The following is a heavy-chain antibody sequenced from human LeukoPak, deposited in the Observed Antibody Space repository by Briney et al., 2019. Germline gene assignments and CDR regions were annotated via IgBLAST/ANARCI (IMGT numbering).Heavy chain of an antibody. CDR2: ISSSGSYI. D-gene: IGHD3-22*01. Sequence: GGSLRLSCAASGFTFSSYSMNWDRQAPGKGLEWVSSISSSGSYIYYADSVKGRFTISRDNAKNSLYLQMNSLRAEDTAVYYCARDLNMEGYYDSSGYGPDAFDIWGQGTMVTVSS. V-gene: IGHV3-21*01. CDR3: ARDLNMEGYYDSSGYGPDAFDI. J-gene: IGHJ3*02. CDR1: GFTFSSYS.